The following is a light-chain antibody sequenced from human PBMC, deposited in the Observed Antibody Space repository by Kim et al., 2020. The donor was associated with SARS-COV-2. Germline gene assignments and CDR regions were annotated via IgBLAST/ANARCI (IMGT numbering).Light chain of an antibody. V-gene: IGLV6-57*03. J-gene: IGLJ3*02. CDR2: EDN. Sequence: KTVTISCTRSSGSIASNYVQWYQQRPGSAPTTVIYEDNQRPSGVPDRFSGSIDSSSNSASLTISGLKTEDEADYYCQSYDSTNQVFGGGTKLTVL. CDR3: QSYDSTNQV. CDR1: SGSIASNY.